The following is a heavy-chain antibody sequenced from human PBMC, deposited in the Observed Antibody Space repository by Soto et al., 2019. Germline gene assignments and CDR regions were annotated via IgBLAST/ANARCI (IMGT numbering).Heavy chain of an antibody. CDR2: IIPFFGTA. Sequence: QVQLVQSGTEVKRPGSSVRISCTTSGGTFSNYAFNWVRQAPGQGLECLGGIIPFFGTANYTQKFQGRVTITADESTATVYMELRTLTSEDTAIYYCATERGYGGPYFYYAMTVWGQGTPVIVSS. V-gene: IGHV1-69*12. J-gene: IGHJ6*02. CDR3: ATERGYGGPYFYYAMTV. CDR1: GGTFSNYA. D-gene: IGHD4-17*01.